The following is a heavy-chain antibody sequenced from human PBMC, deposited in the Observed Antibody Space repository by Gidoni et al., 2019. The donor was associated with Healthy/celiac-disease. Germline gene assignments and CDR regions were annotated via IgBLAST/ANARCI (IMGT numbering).Heavy chain of an antibody. CDR2: ISGSGGST. CDR1: GFPFSSYA. V-gene: IGHV3-23*01. Sequence: EVQLLESGGGLVQPGGSLRLSCAASGFPFSSYAMRWVRQAPGKGLEWVSAISGSGGSTYYADSVKGRFTISRDNSKNTLYLQMNSLRAEDTAVYYCARGITIFGVALSDYWGQGTLVTVSS. D-gene: IGHD3-3*01. CDR3: ARGITIFGVALSDY. J-gene: IGHJ4*02.